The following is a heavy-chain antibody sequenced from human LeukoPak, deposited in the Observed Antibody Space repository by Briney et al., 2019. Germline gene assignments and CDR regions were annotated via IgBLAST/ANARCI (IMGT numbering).Heavy chain of an antibody. CDR1: GYTFTSYY. J-gene: IGHJ4*02. V-gene: IGHV1-46*03. CDR2: INPSGGST. D-gene: IGHD3-22*01. CDR3: ARDASRSGSGYYTQTAPDNDY. Sequence: GASVKVSCKASGYTFTSYYMHWVRQAPGQGLEWMGIINPSGGSTSYAQEFQGRVTMTRDTSTSTVYMELSSLRSEDTAVYYCARDASRSGSGYYTQTAPDNDYWGQGTLVTVSS.